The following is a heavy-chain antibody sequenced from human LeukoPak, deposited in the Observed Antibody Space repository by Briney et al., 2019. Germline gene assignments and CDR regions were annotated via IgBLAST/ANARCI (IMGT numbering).Heavy chain of an antibody. V-gene: IGHV4-34*01. Sequence: SETLSLTCAVYGGSFSGYYWSWIRQPPGKGLEWIGEINRSGSTNYNPSLKSRVTISVDTSKNQFSLKLSSVTAADTAVYYCARVTTWLQYYYYYGMDVWGQGTTVTVSS. CDR3: ARVTTWLQYYYYYGMDV. CDR1: GGSFSGYY. CDR2: INRSGST. D-gene: IGHD5-24*01. J-gene: IGHJ6*02.